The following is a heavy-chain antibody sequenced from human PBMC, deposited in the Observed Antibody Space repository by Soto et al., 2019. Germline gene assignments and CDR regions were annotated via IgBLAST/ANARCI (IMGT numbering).Heavy chain of an antibody. D-gene: IGHD2-2*01. J-gene: IGHJ4*02. CDR2: ISAYNGNT. CDR1: GYTFTSYG. Sequence: ASVKVSCKASGYTFTSYGISWVRQAPGQGLEWMGWISAYNGNTNYAQKLQGRVTMTTDTSTGTAYMELRSLRSDDTAVYYCARSLVEIGYCSSTRCSIFGTILDYWGQGTLVTVSS. V-gene: IGHV1-18*01. CDR3: ARSLVEIGYCSSTRCSIFGTILDY.